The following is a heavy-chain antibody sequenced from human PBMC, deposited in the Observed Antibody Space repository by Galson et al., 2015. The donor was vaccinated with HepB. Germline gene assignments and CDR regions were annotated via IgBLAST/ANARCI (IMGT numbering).Heavy chain of an antibody. CDR2: INPNSGGT. D-gene: IGHD6-13*01. CDR3: ARDISSSWFRGDY. CDR1: GYTFTGYY. J-gene: IGHJ4*02. V-gene: IGHV1-2*02. Sequence: SVKVSCKASGYTFTGYYMHWVRQAPGQGLEWMGWINPNSGGTNYAQKFQGRATMTRDTSISTAYMELSRLRSDDTAVYYCARDISSSWFRGDYWGQGTLVTVSS.